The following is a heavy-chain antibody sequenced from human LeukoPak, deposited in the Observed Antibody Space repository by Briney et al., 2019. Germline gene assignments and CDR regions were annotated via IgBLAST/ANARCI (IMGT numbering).Heavy chain of an antibody. CDR1: GGSFSGYY. D-gene: IGHD6-19*01. V-gene: IGHV4-59*01. J-gene: IGHJ6*02. Sequence: PSETLSLTCAVYGGSFSGYYWSWIRQPPGKGLEWIGYIYYSGSTNYNPSLKSRVTISVDTSKNQFSLKLSSVTAADTAVYYCATSGSSGWWDYYYGMDVWGQGTTVTVSS. CDR3: ATSGSSGWWDYYYGMDV. CDR2: IYYSGST.